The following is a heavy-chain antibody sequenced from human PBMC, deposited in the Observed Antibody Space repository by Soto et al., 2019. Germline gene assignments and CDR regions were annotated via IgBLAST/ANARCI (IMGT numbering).Heavy chain of an antibody. D-gene: IGHD6-19*01. CDR2: ISGSGGST. Sequence: EVQLLEFGGGLVQPGGSLRLSCAASGFTFSSYAMSWVRQAPGKGLEWVSAISGSGGSTYYADSVKGRFTISRDNSKNTLYLQMNSLRAEDTAVYYCAKKGQWLVLREYYFDYWGQGTLVTVSS. V-gene: IGHV3-23*01. CDR3: AKKGQWLVLREYYFDY. J-gene: IGHJ4*02. CDR1: GFTFSSYA.